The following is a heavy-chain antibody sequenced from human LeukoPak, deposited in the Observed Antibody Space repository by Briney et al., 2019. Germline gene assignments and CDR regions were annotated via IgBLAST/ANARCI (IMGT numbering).Heavy chain of an antibody. CDR3: ARGTVTIDYFDH. Sequence: SETLSLTCTVSGGSISSGGYYWTWIRQHPGKGLEWIGHIYYSGTTYYNPSLKSRVTISVDTSKNQFSLKLSSVTAADTAVYYCARGTVTIDYFDHWGQGTLVTVSS. CDR2: IYYSGTT. D-gene: IGHD4-17*01. V-gene: IGHV4-31*03. CDR1: GGSISSGGYY. J-gene: IGHJ4*02.